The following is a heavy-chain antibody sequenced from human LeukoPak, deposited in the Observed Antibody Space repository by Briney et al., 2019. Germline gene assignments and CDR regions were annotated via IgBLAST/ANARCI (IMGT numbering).Heavy chain of an antibody. Sequence: GASVKVSCRASGFTFTTYASWVRQAPGQGLEWMGWIRGDNGATFYAHELRGRLTMTTDTSTSTVYMELRSLKSDDTAIYYCTRDQATFDIWGQGTMVTVTS. J-gene: IGHJ3*02. CDR3: TRDQATFDI. CDR2: IRGDNGAT. V-gene: IGHV1-18*01. CDR1: GFTFTTYA.